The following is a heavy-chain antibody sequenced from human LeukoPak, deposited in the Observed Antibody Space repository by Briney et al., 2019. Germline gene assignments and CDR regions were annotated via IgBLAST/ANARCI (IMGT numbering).Heavy chain of an antibody. J-gene: IGHJ4*02. D-gene: IGHD2-2*01. CDR2: INSDGSST. Sequence: GGSLRLSCAASGFTFSSYWMHWVRQAPGKGLVWVSRINSDGSSTSYTDSVKGRFTISRDNAKNTLYLQMNSLRAEDTAVYYCAYIGGEDIVVVPAAPFDYWGQGTLVTVSS. CDR1: GFTFSSYW. V-gene: IGHV3-74*01. CDR3: AYIGGEDIVVVPAAPFDY.